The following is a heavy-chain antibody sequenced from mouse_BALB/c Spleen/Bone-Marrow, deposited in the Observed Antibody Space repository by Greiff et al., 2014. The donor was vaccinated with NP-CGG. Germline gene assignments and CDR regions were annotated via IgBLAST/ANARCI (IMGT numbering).Heavy chain of an antibody. CDR2: INPSTGYT. D-gene: IGHD1-1*01. V-gene: IGHV1-7*01. CDR3: ARGYYGSSLVY. J-gene: IGHJ3*01. Sequence: VQLQQSGAELAKPGASVKMSCKASGYTFTSYWMHWVKQRPGQGLEWIGYINPSTGYTEYNQKFKDKATLTADKSSSTAYMQLSSLTSEDSAVYYYARGYYGSSLVYWGQGTLVTVSA. CDR1: GYTFTSYW.